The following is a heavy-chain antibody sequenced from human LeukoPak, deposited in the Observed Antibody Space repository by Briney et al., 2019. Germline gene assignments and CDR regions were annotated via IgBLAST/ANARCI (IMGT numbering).Heavy chain of an antibody. Sequence: PSVTLSLTCTVSGGSISNIYYWNWIRQPPGKGLEWIGNIYNSGTTYFNPSLKSRVTISVDTSKNQFSLKLTSVTAADTAVYYCAGWVTTGTIGAFDIWGQGTTVIVSS. D-gene: IGHD1-1*01. J-gene: IGHJ3*02. CDR2: IYNSGTT. V-gene: IGHV4-39*01. CDR1: GGSISNIYY. CDR3: AGWVTTGTIGAFDI.